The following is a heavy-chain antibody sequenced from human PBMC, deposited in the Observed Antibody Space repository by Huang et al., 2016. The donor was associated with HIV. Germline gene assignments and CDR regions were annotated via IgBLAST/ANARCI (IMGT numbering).Heavy chain of an antibody. CDR1: GGSLTGYY. CDR3: ARGGSYFDF. D-gene: IGHD1-26*01. J-gene: IGHJ4*01. Sequence: QVQLHQWGAGLLKPSETLSLTCAVYGGSLTGYYWTWIRQPPGKGLEWIGDIKGGRSTKYNPSLKSRAIISLDTSKNQFSLKVWSVTAADTAVYYCARGGSYFDFWGNGTLVTV. CDR2: IKGGRST. V-gene: IGHV4-34*01.